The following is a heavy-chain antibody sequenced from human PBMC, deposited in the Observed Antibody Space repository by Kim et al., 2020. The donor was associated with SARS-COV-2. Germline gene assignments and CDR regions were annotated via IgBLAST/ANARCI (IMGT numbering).Heavy chain of an antibody. D-gene: IGHD4-17*01. CDR1: GASVRNYY. CDR3: ARDTLDYGGWFDS. CDR2: IYYRGST. J-gene: IGHJ5*01. Sequence: SETLSLTCSVSGASVRNYYWSWIRQSPGKGLEWIGNIYYRGSTKYNPSLKSRVTTSVDTSKDQFSLELTSVTAADGAIYYCARDTLDYGGWFDSWGQG. V-gene: IGHV4-59*02.